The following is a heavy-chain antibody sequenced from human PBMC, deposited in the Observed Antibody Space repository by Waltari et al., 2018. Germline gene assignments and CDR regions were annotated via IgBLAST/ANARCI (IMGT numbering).Heavy chain of an antibody. CDR3: ARDANYYDSSGYYTT. V-gene: IGHV4-59*01. CDR2: IYYSGST. Sequence: QVQLQESGPGLVEPSETLSLTCTVSGGSLSRYYWSWIRPPPGKGLEWIGYIYYSGSTNYNPSLKSRVTISVDTSKDQFSLKLSSVTAADTAVYYCARDANYYDSSGYYTTWGQGTLVTVSS. CDR1: GGSLSRYY. J-gene: IGHJ5*02. D-gene: IGHD3-22*01.